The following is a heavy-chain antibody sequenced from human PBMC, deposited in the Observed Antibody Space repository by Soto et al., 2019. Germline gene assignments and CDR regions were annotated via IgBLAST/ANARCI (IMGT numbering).Heavy chain of an antibody. CDR2: ILYDGSDK. CDR1: GFTFSNYG. CDR3: AKDRIVMIRGVMNYYGMDV. Sequence: QVQLVESGGGVVRPGRSLRLSCAASGFTFSNYGMHWVRQAPGKGLEWVAFILYDGSDKYFADSVKGRFTISRDNSKNTLDLQMNSLRAEDTAVYYCAKDRIVMIRGVMNYYGMDVWGQGTTVTVSS. V-gene: IGHV3-30*18. J-gene: IGHJ6*02. D-gene: IGHD3-10*01.